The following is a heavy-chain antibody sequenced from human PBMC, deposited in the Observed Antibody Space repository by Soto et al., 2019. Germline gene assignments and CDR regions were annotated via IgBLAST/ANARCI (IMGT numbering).Heavy chain of an antibody. J-gene: IGHJ6*02. CDR1: GYTFTSDG. Sequence: GASVKVSCKAAGYTFTSDGISCVRQAPGQGLEWMGWISAYNGNTNYAQKLQGRVTMTTDTSTSTAYMELRSLRSDDTAVYYCARDLVEYYDFWSGYYRYGMDVWGQGTTVTVSS. CDR3: ARDLVEYYDFWSGYYRYGMDV. D-gene: IGHD3-3*01. V-gene: IGHV1-18*01. CDR2: ISAYNGNT.